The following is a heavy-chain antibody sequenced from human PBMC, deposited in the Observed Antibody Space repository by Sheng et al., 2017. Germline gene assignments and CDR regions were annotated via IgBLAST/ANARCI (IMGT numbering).Heavy chain of an antibody. J-gene: IGHJ4*02. Sequence: QVQLVQSGAEVKKPGSSVKVSCKASGGTFSSYAISWVRQAPGQGLEWMGGIIPIFGTANYAQKFQGRVTITADESTSTAYMELSSLRSEDTAVYYCALPEPYDSSGYYPKYYFDYWGQGTLVTVSS. CDR3: ALPEPYDSSGYYPKYYFDY. CDR2: IIPIFGTA. V-gene: IGHV1-69*01. CDR1: GGTFSSYA. D-gene: IGHD3-22*01.